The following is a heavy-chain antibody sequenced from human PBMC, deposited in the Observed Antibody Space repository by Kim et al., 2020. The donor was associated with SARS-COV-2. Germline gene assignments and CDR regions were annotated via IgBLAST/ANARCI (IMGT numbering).Heavy chain of an antibody. Sequence: AQKFQGRVTITADKSTSTAYMELSSLRSEDTAVYYCARGAYGSGDKSFDYWGQGTLVTVSS. D-gene: IGHD3-10*01. CDR3: ARGAYGSGDKSFDY. J-gene: IGHJ4*02. V-gene: IGHV1-69*04.